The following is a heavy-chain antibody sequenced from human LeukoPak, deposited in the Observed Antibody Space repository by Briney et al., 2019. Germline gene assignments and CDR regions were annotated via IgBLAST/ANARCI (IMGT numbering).Heavy chain of an antibody. CDR3: ARNDYYDTARGNYMDV. Sequence: EASVKVSCKASGYTFTSYAMNWVRQAPGQGLEWMGWINTNTGNPTYAQGFTGRFAFSLDTSVSTAYLQISSLKAEDTAVYYCARNDYYDTARGNYMDVWGKGTTVTVSS. J-gene: IGHJ6*03. CDR2: INTNTGNP. D-gene: IGHD3-22*01. CDR1: GYTFTSYA. V-gene: IGHV7-4-1*02.